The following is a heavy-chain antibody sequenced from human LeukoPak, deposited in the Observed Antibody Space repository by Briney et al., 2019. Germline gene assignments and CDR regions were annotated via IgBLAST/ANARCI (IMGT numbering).Heavy chain of an antibody. J-gene: IGHJ4*02. Sequence: PGGSLRLSCAASGFTFSSYAMSWVRQAPGKGLEWVSAISGSGGSTYYADSVKGRFTISRDNSKNTLYLQMDSLRAEDTAVYYCAKDIGCSGGSCYSSFWGYYFDYWGQGTLVTVSS. CDR1: GFTFSSYA. CDR3: AKDIGCSGGSCYSSFWGYYFDY. D-gene: IGHD2-15*01. V-gene: IGHV3-23*01. CDR2: ISGSGGST.